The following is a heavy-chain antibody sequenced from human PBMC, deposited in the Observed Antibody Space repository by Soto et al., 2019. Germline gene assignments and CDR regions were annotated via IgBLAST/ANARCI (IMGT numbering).Heavy chain of an antibody. CDR1: GSSINSSGYY. J-gene: IGHJ4*02. D-gene: IGHD3-3*02. CDR2: MFYGVST. CDR3: ARLPSRHLVDY. Sequence: PWETLSLTCTVSGSSINSSGYYWGWIRQAPGKGLEWIGSMFYGVSTYYNPSLKSRVTVSVDTSKNQFSLNLRSVTAADTAVYYCARLPSRHLVDYWGQGTLVTVSS. V-gene: IGHV4-39*01.